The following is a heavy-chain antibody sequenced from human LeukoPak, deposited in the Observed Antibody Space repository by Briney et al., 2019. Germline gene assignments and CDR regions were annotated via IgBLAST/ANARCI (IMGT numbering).Heavy chain of an antibody. Sequence: GGSLRLSCAASGFTFSSYWMHWVRQAPGKGLVWVSRINSDGSSTSYADSVKGRFTISRDNAKNTLYLQMNSLRAEDTAVYYCARDYRVRGVIIWFDSWGQGTLVTVSS. D-gene: IGHD3-10*01. V-gene: IGHV3-74*01. CDR2: INSDGSST. CDR1: GFTFSSYW. J-gene: IGHJ5*01. CDR3: ARDYRVRGVIIWFDS.